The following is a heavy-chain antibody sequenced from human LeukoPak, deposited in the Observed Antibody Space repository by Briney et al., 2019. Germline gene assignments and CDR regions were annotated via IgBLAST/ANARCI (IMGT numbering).Heavy chain of an antibody. V-gene: IGHV3-74*01. Sequence: GGSLRLSCAASGFTFSRYWMHWVRQAPGKGLVWVSRINSDGSLTDYADPVKGRFTISRDNAENTLYLQMNSLKAEDTAVYYCVRLLDLDYWGQGTLVTVFS. CDR1: GFTFSRYW. J-gene: IGHJ4*02. D-gene: IGHD3-10*01. CDR3: VRLLDLDY. CDR2: INSDGSLT.